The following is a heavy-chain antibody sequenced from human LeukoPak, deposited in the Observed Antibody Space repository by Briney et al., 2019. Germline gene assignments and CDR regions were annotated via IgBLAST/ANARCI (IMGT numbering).Heavy chain of an antibody. J-gene: IGHJ6*03. CDR1: GFTFSSYA. Sequence: GGSLRLSCAASGFTFSSYAMSWVRQAPGKGLEWVSAISGSGGSTYYADSVRGRFTISRDNSKNTLYLQMNSLRAEDTAVYYCAKDYDSSGYRYYYYYYMDVWGKGTTVTISS. CDR2: ISGSGGST. CDR3: AKDYDSSGYRYYYYYYMDV. V-gene: IGHV3-23*01. D-gene: IGHD3-22*01.